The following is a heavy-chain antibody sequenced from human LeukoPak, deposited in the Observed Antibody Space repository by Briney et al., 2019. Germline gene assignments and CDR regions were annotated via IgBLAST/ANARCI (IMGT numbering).Heavy chain of an antibody. V-gene: IGHV3-21*01. D-gene: IGHD3-22*01. J-gene: IGHJ4*02. CDR2: ISSSSSYI. CDR3: ARGSYYYDSSGYSPGY. CDR1: GFTFSSYS. Sequence: GGSLRLSCAASGFTFSSYSMNWVRQAPGKGLEWVSSISSSSSYIYYADSVKGRFTISRDNAKNSLYLQMNSLRAEDTAVYYCARGSYYYDSSGYSPGYWGQGTLVTVSS.